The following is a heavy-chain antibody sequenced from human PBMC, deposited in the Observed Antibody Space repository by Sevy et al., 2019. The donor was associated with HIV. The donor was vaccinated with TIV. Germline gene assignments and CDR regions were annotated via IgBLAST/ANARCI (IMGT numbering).Heavy chain of an antibody. CDR1: GGSINNYY. CDR3: AGGTYCTGGTCPGSWFDP. Sequence: SETLSLTCTVSGGSINNYYWSWIRQPPGKGLEWIGYIYYSGPTNYNPSLKSRVTISVDTSKNQFSRKLSSVTAADTAVYYCAGGTYCTGGTCPGSWFDPWGQGTLVTVSS. D-gene: IGHD2-15*01. J-gene: IGHJ5*02. V-gene: IGHV4-59*01. CDR2: IYYSGPT.